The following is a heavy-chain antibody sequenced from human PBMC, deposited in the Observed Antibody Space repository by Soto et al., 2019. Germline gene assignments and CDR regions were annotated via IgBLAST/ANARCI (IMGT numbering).Heavy chain of an antibody. CDR2: ISTRGGT. D-gene: IGHD2-15*01. J-gene: IGHJ4*02. CDR3: AKDRAGVVAATTFDY. Sequence: EVHLLESGGGLVQPGGSPRLSCAASGFTFSTYAMTWVRQAPGKGLEWVSSISTRGGTYYADSVKGRFTISRDNSKNMLYLQMNSLRAEDTALYYCAKDRAGVVAATTFDYWGPGSLVTVSS. V-gene: IGHV3-23*01. CDR1: GFTFSTYA.